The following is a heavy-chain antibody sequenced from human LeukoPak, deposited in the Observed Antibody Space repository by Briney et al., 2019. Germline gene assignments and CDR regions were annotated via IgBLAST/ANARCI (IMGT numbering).Heavy chain of an antibody. D-gene: IGHD2-2*01. CDR3: ANVGYCSSTSCLLKNV. CDR1: GFTFSTYA. Sequence: GGSLRLSCVASGFTFSTYAMSWVRQAPGKGLEWVSSVGGDGHVTYYADSVTGRFTISRDNSKSTLYLQMNSLRAEDSAVYYCANVGYCSSTSCLLKNVWGQGTTVTVSS. J-gene: IGHJ6*02. CDR2: VGGDGHVT. V-gene: IGHV3-23*01.